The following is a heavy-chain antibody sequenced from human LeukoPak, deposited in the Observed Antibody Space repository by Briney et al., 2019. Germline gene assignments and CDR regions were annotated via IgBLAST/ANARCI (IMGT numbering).Heavy chain of an antibody. Sequence: GGSLRLSCAASGFTFSSYAMSWVRQAPGKGLEWVSAISGSGGSTYYADSVKGRFTISRDNSKNTLYLQMNSLRAEDTAVYYCAKVLNREQLWQIYYFDYWGQGTLVTVSS. V-gene: IGHV3-23*01. CDR2: ISGSGGST. D-gene: IGHD5-18*01. CDR3: AKVLNREQLWQIYYFDY. CDR1: GFTFSSYA. J-gene: IGHJ4*02.